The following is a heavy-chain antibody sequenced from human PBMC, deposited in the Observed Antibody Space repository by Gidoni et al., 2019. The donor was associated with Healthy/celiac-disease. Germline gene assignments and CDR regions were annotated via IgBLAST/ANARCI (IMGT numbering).Heavy chain of an antibody. Sequence: QVQLVESGGGVVQPGRALSLSCATSGFTFSSYGMHGVRQAPGKGLDWVAVIWYDGSNKYYADSVKGRFTISRDNSKNTLYLQMNSLRAEDTAVYYCARDPGSFDYWGQGTLVTVSS. V-gene: IGHV3-33*01. CDR2: IWYDGSNK. J-gene: IGHJ4*02. CDR3: ARDPGSFDY. CDR1: GFTFSSYG.